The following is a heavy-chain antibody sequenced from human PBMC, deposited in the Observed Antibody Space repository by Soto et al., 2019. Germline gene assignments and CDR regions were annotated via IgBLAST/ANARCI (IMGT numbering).Heavy chain of an antibody. D-gene: IGHD1-26*01. CDR1: GFTFSTYS. Sequence: EVQLVESGGGLVKPGGSLRLSCAASGFTFSTYSMNWVRQAPGKGLEGVSSINGRSNYIYYADSVKGRFTISRDNAKNSLYLQMNSLRADDTAVYYCAREDGIVGATSAFDYWGQGTLVTVSS. CDR2: INGRSNYI. CDR3: AREDGIVGATSAFDY. J-gene: IGHJ4*02. V-gene: IGHV3-21*01.